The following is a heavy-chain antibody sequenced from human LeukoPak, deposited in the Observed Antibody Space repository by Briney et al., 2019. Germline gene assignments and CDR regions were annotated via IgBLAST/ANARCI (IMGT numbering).Heavy chain of an antibody. Sequence: GGSLRLSCAASGFTFSSYAMSWVRQAPGKGLEWVSAISGSGGSTYYADSVKGRFTISRDNAKNSLYLQMNSLRAEDTAVYYCARDTVGRYYDILTGYYFFDYWGQGTLVTVSS. CDR2: ISGSGGST. D-gene: IGHD3-9*01. CDR3: ARDTVGRYYDILTGYYFFDY. CDR1: GFTFSSYA. V-gene: IGHV3-23*01. J-gene: IGHJ4*02.